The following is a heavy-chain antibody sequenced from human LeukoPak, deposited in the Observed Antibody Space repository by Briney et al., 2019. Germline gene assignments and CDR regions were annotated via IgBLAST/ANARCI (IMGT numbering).Heavy chain of an antibody. CDR2: IYWDDDK. CDR1: GFSLSTSGMS. J-gene: IGHJ4*02. Sequence: SGPTLVNPTQTLTLTCTFSGFSLSTSGMSVGWIRQPPGKALEWLALIYWDDDKRYSPSLKSRLTITKDTSKNQVVLTMTNMDPVDTATYYCAHYQQQPSSYYFGYWGQGTLVTVSS. D-gene: IGHD6-13*01. CDR3: AHYQQQPSSYYFGY. V-gene: IGHV2-5*02.